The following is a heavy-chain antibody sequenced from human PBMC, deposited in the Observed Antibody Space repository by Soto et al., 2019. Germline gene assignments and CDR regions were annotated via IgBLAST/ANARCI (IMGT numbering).Heavy chain of an antibody. D-gene: IGHD6-13*01. CDR2: ISGSGGIT. CDR3: AKYASSTWSLFDY. Sequence: GGSLRLSCAASTFTINNYAMSWVRQAPGKGLEWGSSISGSGGITYYADSVKGRFTISRENSKNTLYLQMNSLRADDTALYYCAKYASSTWSLFDYWGQGTLVNVSS. V-gene: IGHV3-23*01. CDR1: TFTINNYA. J-gene: IGHJ4*02.